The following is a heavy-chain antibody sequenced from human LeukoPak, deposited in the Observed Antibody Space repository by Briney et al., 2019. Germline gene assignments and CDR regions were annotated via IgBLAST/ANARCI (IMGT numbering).Heavy chain of an antibody. V-gene: IGHV3-48*01. J-gene: IGHJ4*02. CDR2: INSWSSLT. CDR3: ARVWQDYSNTDY. D-gene: IGHD4-11*01. Sequence: PGGSLRLFCAASGFTFSNAWMSWVRQAPGKGLEWVSYINSWSSLTYYADSVKGRFAISRDNAKSSLYLQMNSLTAEDTAVYYCARVWQDYSNTDYWGQGTLVTVSS. CDR1: GFTFSNAW.